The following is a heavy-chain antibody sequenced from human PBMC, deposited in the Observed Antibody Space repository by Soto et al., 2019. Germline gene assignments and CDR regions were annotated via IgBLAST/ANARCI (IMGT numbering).Heavy chain of an antibody. J-gene: IGHJ4*02. CDR3: AKDVGSYYYDTSAYLYDY. CDR2: ISWNSATL. CDR1: GSIFEDFA. D-gene: IGHD3-22*01. Sequence: PGGSLRLSCVGSGSIFEDFAMNWVRQVPGKGLEWVSGISWNSATLAYADSVRGRFVVSRDNAKNILYLQMNSLRAEDAALYYCAKDVGSYYYDTSAYLYDYWGQGTLVTVSS. V-gene: IGHV3-9*01.